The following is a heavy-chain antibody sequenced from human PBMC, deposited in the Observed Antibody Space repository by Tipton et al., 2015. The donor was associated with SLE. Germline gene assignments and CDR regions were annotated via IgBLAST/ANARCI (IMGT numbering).Heavy chain of an antibody. J-gene: IGHJ4*02. CDR2: ITPFNGNT. Sequence: QLVQSGAEVKKTGSSVKVSCKASGYTFTYRYLHWVRQAPGQALEWMGWITPFNGNTNYAQKFQDRVTITRDRSMSTAYMELSSLRSEDTAMYYCARGKTAMAPFDDWGQGTLVTVSS. CDR3: ARGKTAMAPFDD. CDR1: GYTFTYRY. V-gene: IGHV1-45*02. D-gene: IGHD5-18*01.